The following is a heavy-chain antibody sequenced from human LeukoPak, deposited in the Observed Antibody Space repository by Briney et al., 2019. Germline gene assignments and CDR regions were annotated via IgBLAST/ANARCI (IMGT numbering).Heavy chain of an antibody. CDR3: AGDGMVQGVYDAFDI. J-gene: IGHJ3*02. D-gene: IGHD3-10*01. Sequence: ASVKVSCKASGYTFTGYYMHWVRQAPGQGLEWMGWINPNSGGTNYAQKFQGRVTMTRDTSISTAYMELSRLRSDDTAVYYCAGDGMVQGVYDAFDIWGQGTMVTVSS. CDR1: GYTFTGYY. V-gene: IGHV1-2*02. CDR2: INPNSGGT.